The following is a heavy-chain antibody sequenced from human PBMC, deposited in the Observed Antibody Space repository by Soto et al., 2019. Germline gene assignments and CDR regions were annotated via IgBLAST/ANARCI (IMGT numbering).Heavy chain of an antibody. CDR1: GGTFSSYA. CDR2: IIPIFGTA. V-gene: IGHV1-69*12. CDR3: ARAPERRNDGVWFDT. Sequence: QVQLVQSGAEVKKPGSSVKVSCKASGGTFSSYAISWVRQAPGQGLEWMGGIIPIFGTANYAQKFQGRVTIXXDXSXXKAYTELSSLRSEDTAVYYCARAPERRNDGVWFDTWGQGTLVTVSS. D-gene: IGHD1-1*01. J-gene: IGHJ5*02.